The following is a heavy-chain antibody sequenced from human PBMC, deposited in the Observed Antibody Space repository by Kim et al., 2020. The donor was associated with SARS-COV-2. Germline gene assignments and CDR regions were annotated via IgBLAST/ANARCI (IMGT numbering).Heavy chain of an antibody. CDR1: GGSISSSNW. Sequence: SETLSLTCAVSGGSISSSNWWSWVRQPPGKGLEWIGEIYHSGSTNYNPSLKSRVTISVDKSKNQFSLKLSSVTAADTAVYYCARDYYYDSSGYSAYYFDYWGQGTLVTVSS. V-gene: IGHV4-4*02. J-gene: IGHJ4*02. CDR3: ARDYYYDSSGYSAYYFDY. D-gene: IGHD3-22*01. CDR2: IYHSGST.